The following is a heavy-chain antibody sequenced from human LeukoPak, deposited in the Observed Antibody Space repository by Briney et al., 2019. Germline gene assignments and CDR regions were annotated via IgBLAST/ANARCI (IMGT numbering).Heavy chain of an antibody. J-gene: IGHJ2*01. D-gene: IGHD4-23*01. V-gene: IGHV4-59*01. CDR2: IYYSGST. CDR1: GGSISSYY. Sequence: PSETLSLTCTVSGGSISSYYWSWIRQPPGKGLEWIGYIYYSGSTNYNPSLKSRVTISVDTSKNQFSLKLSSVTAADTAVYYCARVGVNWYFDLWGRGTLVTVSS. CDR3: ARVGVNWYFDL.